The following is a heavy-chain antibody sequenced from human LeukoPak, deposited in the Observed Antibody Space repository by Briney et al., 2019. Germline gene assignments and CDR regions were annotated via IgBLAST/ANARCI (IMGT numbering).Heavy chain of an antibody. CDR2: LSANGGNT. Sequence: GGSLRLSCAASGFTFSSYAMNWVRQAPGKGLEWVSGLSANGGNTYYADSVKGRFTFSRDNSKNTLYLQMNSLRVEDTAVYYRAKGHSSTWRVANWFDPWGQGTLVTVSS. D-gene: IGHD6-13*01. J-gene: IGHJ5*02. V-gene: IGHV3-23*01. CDR3: AKGHSSTWRVANWFDP. CDR1: GFTFSSYA.